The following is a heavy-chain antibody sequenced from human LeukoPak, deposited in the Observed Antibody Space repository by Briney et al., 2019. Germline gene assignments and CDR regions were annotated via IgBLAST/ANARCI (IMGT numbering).Heavy chain of an antibody. J-gene: IGHJ4*02. Sequence: SETLSLTCAVYGGSLSGYYWSWIRQPPGKGLEWIGEINHSGSTNYNPSLKSRVTISVDTSKNQFSLKLSSVTAADTAVYYCARGPDCSGGSCYSGYYFDYWGQGILVTVSS. D-gene: IGHD2-15*01. CDR2: INHSGST. CDR1: GGSLSGYY. CDR3: ARGPDCSGGSCYSGYYFDY. V-gene: IGHV4-34*01.